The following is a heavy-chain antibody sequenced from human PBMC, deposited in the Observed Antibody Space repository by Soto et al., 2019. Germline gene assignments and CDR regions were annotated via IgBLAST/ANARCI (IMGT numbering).Heavy chain of an antibody. CDR1: GFTFSSYA. CDR2: ISSNGGST. D-gene: IGHD5-18*01. CDR3: VKVPRRGYSYGPLDY. V-gene: IGHV3-64D*08. J-gene: IGHJ4*02. Sequence: GGSLRLSCSASGFTFSSYAMHWVRQAPGKGLEYVSAISSNGGSTYYADSVKGRFTISRDNSKNTLYLQMSSLRAEDTAVYYCVKVPRRGYSYGPLDYWGQGTLVTVSS.